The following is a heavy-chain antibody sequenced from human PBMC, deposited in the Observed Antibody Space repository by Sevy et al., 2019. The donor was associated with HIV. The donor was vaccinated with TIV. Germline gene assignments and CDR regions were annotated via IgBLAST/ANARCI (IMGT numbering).Heavy chain of an antibody. V-gene: IGHV3-21*01. CDR1: GFTFSTYS. D-gene: IGHD3-10*01. CDR3: ARDGARITMVQGVMAYYHGMDV. CDR2: ISSSSNYI. Sequence: GGSLRLSCAASGFTFSTYSMNWVRQAPGKGLEWVPSISSSSNYIYYADSLKGRFTISRDNAKNSLYLQMNSLRADDTAVYYCARDGARITMVQGVMAYYHGMDVWGQGTTVTVSS. J-gene: IGHJ6*02.